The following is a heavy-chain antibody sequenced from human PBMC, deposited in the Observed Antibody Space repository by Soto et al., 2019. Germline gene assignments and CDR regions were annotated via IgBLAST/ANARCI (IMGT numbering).Heavy chain of an antibody. D-gene: IGHD5-12*01. Sequence: ASVKVSCKASGYTFTGYYMHWVRQAPGQGLEWMGWINPNSGGTNYAQKFQGRVTMTRDTSISTAYMQLSRLRSDDTAVYYCASMDIVATVDFDYWGQGTLVTVSS. J-gene: IGHJ4*02. CDR2: INPNSGGT. CDR1: GYTFTGYY. CDR3: ASMDIVATVDFDY. V-gene: IGHV1-2*02.